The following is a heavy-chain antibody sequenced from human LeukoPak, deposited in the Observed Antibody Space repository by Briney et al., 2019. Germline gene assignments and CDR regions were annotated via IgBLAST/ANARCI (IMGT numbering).Heavy chain of an antibody. J-gene: IGHJ4*02. V-gene: IGHV3-15*01. CDR1: GFTFTNVW. D-gene: IGHD5-12*01. CDR3: ATESFRKSGIDY. CDR2: IKTKTDGGTA. Sequence: PGGSLRLSCAGSGFTFTNVWMKWVRQAPGKGLEWVGHIKTKTDGGTADYAAPVKGRFTISRDDSKNTLYLQMNSLRAEDTALYYCATESFRKSGIDYWGQGTQVTVSS.